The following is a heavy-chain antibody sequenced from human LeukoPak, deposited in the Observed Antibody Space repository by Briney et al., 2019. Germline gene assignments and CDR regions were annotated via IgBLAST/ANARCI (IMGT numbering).Heavy chain of an antibody. CDR3: AGAMLRYFDWRESLNDAFDI. J-gene: IGHJ3*02. V-gene: IGHV3-23*01. D-gene: IGHD3-9*01. CDR2: ISGSGGST. Sequence: GGSLRLSCAASGFTFSSYAMSWVRQAPGKGLEWVSAISGSGGSTYYADSVKGRFTISRDNSKNTLYLQMNSLRAEDTAVYYCAGAMLRYFDWRESLNDAFDIWGQGTMVTVSS. CDR1: GFTFSSYA.